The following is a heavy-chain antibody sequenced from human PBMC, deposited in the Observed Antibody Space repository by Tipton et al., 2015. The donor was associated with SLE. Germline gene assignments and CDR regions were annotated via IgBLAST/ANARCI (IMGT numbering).Heavy chain of an antibody. V-gene: IGHV4-59*11. CDR3: ARDGRIVGATTGGMDV. J-gene: IGHJ6*02. Sequence: TLSLTCTVSGGSISSHYWSWIRQAPGKGLEWIGYISNSETTSYNPSLKSRVTISLDTSKNQFSLKLRSVTAADAAVYYCARDGRIVGATTGGMDVWGQGTTVTVSS. D-gene: IGHD1-26*01. CDR1: GGSISSHY. CDR2: ISNSETT.